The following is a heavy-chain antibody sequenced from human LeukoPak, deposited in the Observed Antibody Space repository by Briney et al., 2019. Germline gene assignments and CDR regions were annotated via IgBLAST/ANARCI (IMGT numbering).Heavy chain of an antibody. D-gene: IGHD3-22*01. V-gene: IGHV3-11*04. J-gene: IGHJ2*01. Sequence: GGSLRLSCAASGFTFSDYYMSWIRQAPGKGLEWVSYISSSGSTIYYADSVKGRFTISRDNAKNSLYLQMNSLRAEDTAVYYCARVESYDSSGYLLYWYFDLWGRGTLVTVSS. CDR3: ARVESYDSSGYLLYWYFDL. CDR2: ISSSGSTI. CDR1: GFTFSDYY.